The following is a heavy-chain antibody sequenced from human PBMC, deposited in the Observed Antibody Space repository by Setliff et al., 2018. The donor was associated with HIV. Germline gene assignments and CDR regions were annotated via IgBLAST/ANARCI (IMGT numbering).Heavy chain of an antibody. CDR3: AKGGQLWFSYFDY. CDR2: IEQDGSEG. Sequence: GGSLRLSCAASGFTFSSFWMTWVRQGPGKGLEWVGNIEQDGSEGAYVASVKGRFTISRDNAKNLLYLQMSSLTAEDTAVYYCAKGGQLWFSYFDYWGQGTLVTVSS. J-gene: IGHJ4*02. D-gene: IGHD5-18*01. V-gene: IGHV3-7*01. CDR1: GFTFSSFW.